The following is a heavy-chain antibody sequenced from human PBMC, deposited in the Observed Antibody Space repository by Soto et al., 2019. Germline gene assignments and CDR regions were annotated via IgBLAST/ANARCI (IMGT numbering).Heavy chain of an antibody. J-gene: IGHJ6*03. CDR1: GGSISSHY. Sequence: PSEPLSLTFNVSGGSISSHYCSWLRQPPGKGLEWIGCVYYSGSTNYNPSLKSRVTISVDTSNNQFSLRLSSVTAADTAVYYCARAPLGRLRLFYMDVWGKGTTVTVSS. V-gene: IGHV4-59*11. CDR2: VYYSGST. D-gene: IGHD4-17*01. CDR3: ARAPLGRLRLFYMDV.